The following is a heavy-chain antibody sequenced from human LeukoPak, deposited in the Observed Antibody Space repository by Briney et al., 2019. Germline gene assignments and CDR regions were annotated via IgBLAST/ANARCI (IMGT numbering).Heavy chain of an antibody. Sequence: SVTVSCTASGGTFSNYAISWVRQAPGQGLERMGGIIPIFGTTNYAQKFQGRVTITADASTNTAYMELSILRSEDTAVYYCARGTSGYSYGYFYYYAMDVWGQGTTVTVSS. J-gene: IGHJ6*02. CDR2: IIPIFGTT. V-gene: IGHV1-69*13. CDR3: ARGTSGYSYGYFYYYAMDV. D-gene: IGHD5-18*01. CDR1: GGTFSNYA.